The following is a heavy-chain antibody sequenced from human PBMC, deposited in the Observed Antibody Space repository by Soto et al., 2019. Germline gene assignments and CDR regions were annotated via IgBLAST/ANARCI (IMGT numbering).Heavy chain of an antibody. CDR3: AKESGDYDILTGSLNYYYYYGMDV. CDR1: GFTFSSHG. Sequence: QVQLVESGGGVVQPGRSLRLSCAASGFTFSSHGMHWVRQAPGKGLEWVAVISYDGSNKYYADSVKGRFTISRDNSKNTLYLQMNSLRAEDTAVYYCAKESGDYDILTGSLNYYYYYGMDVWGQGTTVTVSS. D-gene: IGHD3-9*01. CDR2: ISYDGSNK. J-gene: IGHJ6*02. V-gene: IGHV3-30*18.